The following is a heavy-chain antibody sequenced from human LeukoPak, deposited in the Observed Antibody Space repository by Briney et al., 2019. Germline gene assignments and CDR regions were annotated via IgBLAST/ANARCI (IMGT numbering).Heavy chain of an antibody. CDR2: IKSKTDGGTT. V-gene: IGHV3-15*01. CDR3: TTDPLTQYYDILTSYPY. D-gene: IGHD3-9*01. Sequence: RRSLSLACAVYGFSPSNAWMGWVRHPQGQGLGWVGRIKSKTDGGTTDYAAPVKGRFTNSRDESKNTLYLQMNSLKTEDTAVYYYTTDPLTQYYDILTSYPYWGQGTLVTVSS. CDR1: GFSPSNAW. J-gene: IGHJ4*02.